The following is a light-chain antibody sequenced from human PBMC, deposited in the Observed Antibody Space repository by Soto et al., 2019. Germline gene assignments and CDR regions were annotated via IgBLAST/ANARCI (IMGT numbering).Light chain of an antibody. CDR1: QSVQSN. J-gene: IGKJ4*01. V-gene: IGKV3-15*01. CDR3: QQYNNWIT. Sequence: EIVLTQSPATLSVSPGERGTLSCRASQSVQSNLAWYQQKPGQAPRLLIYDASTRATGIPARFSGSGSGTEFTLTISSLQSEDFAVYYCQQYNNWITFGGGTKVDIK. CDR2: DAS.